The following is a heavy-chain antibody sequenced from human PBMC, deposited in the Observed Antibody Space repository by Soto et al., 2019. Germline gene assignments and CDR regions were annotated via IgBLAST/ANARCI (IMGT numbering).Heavy chain of an antibody. CDR3: ARDPNLASYSNYGS. V-gene: IGHV3-21*01. CDR2: ISSSSSYI. Sequence: GGSMRLSCAASGLTFCSYSMTWVRQAPGKGLEWVSSISSSSSYIYYADSVKGRFTISRDNAKNSLYLQMNSLRAEDTAVYYCARDPNLASYSNYGSWGQGTLVTVSS. J-gene: IGHJ5*02. CDR1: GLTFCSYS. D-gene: IGHD4-4*01.